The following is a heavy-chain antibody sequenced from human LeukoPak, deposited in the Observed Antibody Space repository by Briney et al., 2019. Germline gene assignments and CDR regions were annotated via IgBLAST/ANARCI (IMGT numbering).Heavy chain of an antibody. J-gene: IGHJ4*02. D-gene: IGHD6-19*01. CDR3: ASVLGSSGWYGTDY. CDR2: INPNSGGT. CDR1: GYTFTGYY. V-gene: IGHV1-2*02. Sequence: ASVKVSCKASGYTFTGYYMHWVRQAPGQGLEWMGWINPNSGGTNYAQKFQGRVTMTRDTSISTAYMELSRLRSDDTAVYYCASVLGSSGWYGTDYWGQGTLVTVSS.